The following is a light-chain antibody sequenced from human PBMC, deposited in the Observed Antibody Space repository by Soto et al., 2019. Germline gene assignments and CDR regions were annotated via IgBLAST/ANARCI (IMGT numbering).Light chain of an antibody. CDR1: QSISSW. J-gene: IGKJ1*01. CDR3: QQYNSSPWT. CDR2: KAS. Sequence: DSPMTQSPATVSAAVGDRVTISCRASQSISSWVAWYQQKPGKAPKLLIYKASNLESGVPSRFSGSGSGTEFTLTISSLLPDDFAPYSCQQYNSSPWTFGQGTKVEVK. V-gene: IGKV1-5*03.